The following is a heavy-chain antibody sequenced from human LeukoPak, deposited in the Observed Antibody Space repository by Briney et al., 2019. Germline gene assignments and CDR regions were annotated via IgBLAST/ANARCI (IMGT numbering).Heavy chain of an antibody. V-gene: IGHV4-38-2*02. J-gene: IGHJ6*03. D-gene: IGHD6-13*01. Sequence: SETLSLTCTVSGYSISSGYYWGWIRQPPGKGLEWIGSIYHSGSTYYNPSLKSRVTISVDTSKNQFSLKLSSVTAADTAVYYCARSGIAAAGMGGYYYYMDVWGKGTTVTVSS. CDR2: IYHSGST. CDR1: GYSISSGYY. CDR3: ARSGIAAAGMGGYYYYMDV.